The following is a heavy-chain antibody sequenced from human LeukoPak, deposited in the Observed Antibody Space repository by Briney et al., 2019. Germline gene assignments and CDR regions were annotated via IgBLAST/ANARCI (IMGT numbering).Heavy chain of an antibody. Sequence: GESLKISCKGSGYSFTSYWIGWVRQMPGKGLEWMGIIYPGDSDTRYSPSFQGQVAISADKSISTAYLQWSSLKASDTAMYYCARSPSNWNYYFDYWGQGTLVTVSS. CDR1: GYSFTSYW. V-gene: IGHV5-51*01. CDR3: ARSPSNWNYYFDY. J-gene: IGHJ4*02. D-gene: IGHD1-7*01. CDR2: IYPGDSDT.